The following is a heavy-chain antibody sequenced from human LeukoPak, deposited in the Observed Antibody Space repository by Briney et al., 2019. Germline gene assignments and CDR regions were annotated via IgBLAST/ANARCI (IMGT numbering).Heavy chain of an antibody. Sequence: TTSETLSLTCTVSGGSISSSSYYWGWIRQPPGKGLEWIGSIYYSGSTYYNPSLKSRVTISVDTSKNQFSLKLSSVTAADTAMYYCARAGEGGYSGYNYYYHYYMDVWGKGTTVTVSS. V-gene: IGHV4-39*01. D-gene: IGHD5-12*01. CDR1: GGSISSSSYY. J-gene: IGHJ6*03. CDR3: ARAGEGGYSGYNYYYHYYMDV. CDR2: IYYSGST.